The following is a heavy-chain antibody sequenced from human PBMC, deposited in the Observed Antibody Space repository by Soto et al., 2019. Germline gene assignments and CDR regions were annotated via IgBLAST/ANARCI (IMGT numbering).Heavy chain of an antibody. D-gene: IGHD4-4*01. J-gene: IGHJ6*02. CDR2: INHSGST. CDR3: ARGKTVTTRYPSYYYYGMDV. V-gene: IGHV4-34*01. Sequence: SETLSLTCAVYGVSFSGYYWSWIRQPPGKGLEWIGEINHSGSTNYNPSLKSRVTISVDTSKNQFSLKLSSVTAADTAVYYCARGKTVTTRYPSYYYYGMDVWGQGTTVTVSS. CDR1: GVSFSGYY.